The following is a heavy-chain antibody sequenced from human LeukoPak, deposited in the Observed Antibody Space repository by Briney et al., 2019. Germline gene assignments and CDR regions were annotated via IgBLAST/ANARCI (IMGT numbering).Heavy chain of an antibody. CDR1: GYTFTSYD. CDR2: MNPNTGNT. J-gene: IGHJ4*02. CDR3: ASGKLERHGKIDY. V-gene: IGHV1-8*01. Sequence: GASVKVSCKASGYTFTSYDINWVRQATGHGLEWMGWMNPNTGNTGYAQKFQGRVTMTRNTSISTAYMELSSLRSEDTAVYYCASGKLERHGKIDYWGQGTLVTVSS. D-gene: IGHD1-1*01.